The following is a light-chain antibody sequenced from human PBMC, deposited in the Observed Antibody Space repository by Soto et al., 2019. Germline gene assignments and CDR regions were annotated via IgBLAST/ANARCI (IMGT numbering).Light chain of an antibody. Sequence: DIVMTQSPDSLSVSLGEKATINCRSSQSGLYSSNNNNHLAWYQQKPGQPPKLLIYWPSTRQSGVPDRFSGSGSGTDFTPANSSPQADGVTDSYYQAYYSLPWAFGQGTRVEI. CDR1: QSGLYSSNNNNH. CDR3: QAYYSLPWA. V-gene: IGKV4-1*01. CDR2: WPS. J-gene: IGKJ1*01.